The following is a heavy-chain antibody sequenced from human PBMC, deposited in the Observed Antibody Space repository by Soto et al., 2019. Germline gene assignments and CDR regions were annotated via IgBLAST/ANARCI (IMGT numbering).Heavy chain of an antibody. V-gene: IGHV3-53*01. Sequence: PGGSLRLSCAVSGFTVSRSYMNWVRQAPGKGLEWVSVLYSGGNTYSADSVKGRFTISSDNSKNTLYLQMNSLRADDTAVYYCARIEVSYSRGHPFDSWGQGTLVTVSS. CDR2: LYSGGNT. J-gene: IGHJ4*02. CDR1: GFTVSRSY. D-gene: IGHD3-22*01. CDR3: ARIEVSYSRGHPFDS.